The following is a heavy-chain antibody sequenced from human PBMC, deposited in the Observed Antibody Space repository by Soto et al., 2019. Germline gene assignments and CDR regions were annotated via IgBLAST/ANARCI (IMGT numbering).Heavy chain of an antibody. J-gene: IGHJ6*02. Sequence: SETLSLTCAVYGGSFSGYYWSWIRQPPGKGLEWIGEINHSGSTNYNPSLKSRVTISVDTSKNQFSLKLSSVTAADTAVYYCARSSYGYGFYYYYGMDVWGQGTTVTVSS. D-gene: IGHD5-18*01. V-gene: IGHV4-34*01. CDR2: INHSGST. CDR3: ARSSYGYGFYYYYGMDV. CDR1: GGSFSGYY.